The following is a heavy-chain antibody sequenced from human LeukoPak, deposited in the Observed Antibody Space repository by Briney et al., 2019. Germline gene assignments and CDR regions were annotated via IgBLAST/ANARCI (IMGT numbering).Heavy chain of an antibody. J-gene: IGHJ4*02. D-gene: IGHD5-24*01. CDR3: ARGGGYNYYFDY. V-gene: IGHV4-61*01. Sequence: PSETLSLTCTVSGGSVSSGSYYWSWIRQPPGKGLEWIGYIFYSGCTNCNPSLKSRVTISVDTSNNRFSLKLSSVTAADTAVYYCARGGGYNYYFDYWGQGTLVTVSS. CDR2: IFYSGCT. CDR1: GGSVSSGSYY.